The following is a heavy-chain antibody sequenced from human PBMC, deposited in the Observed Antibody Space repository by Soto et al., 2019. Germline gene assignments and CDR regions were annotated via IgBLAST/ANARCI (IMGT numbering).Heavy chain of an antibody. V-gene: IGHV3-23*01. CDR1: GFTFIIYS. Sequence: WESXRLSCAASGFTFIIYSMSWFRQAPGKGLEWVSAISGSGGSTYYADSVNGRFTISRYNSKNTLYLQMNSLRAEDTAVYYCAKEWNTGNGHYFDYWGQGTLVTVSS. D-gene: IGHD1-1*01. CDR3: AKEWNTGNGHYFDY. CDR2: ISGSGGST. J-gene: IGHJ4*02.